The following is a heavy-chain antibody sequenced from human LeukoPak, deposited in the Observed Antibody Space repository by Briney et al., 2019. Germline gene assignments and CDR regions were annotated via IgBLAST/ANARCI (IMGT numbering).Heavy chain of an antibody. Sequence: SETLSLTCTVSGGSISSSSYYWGWIRQPPGKGLEWIGSIYYSGSTYYNTSLKSQVTISVDTSKNQFSLKLSSVTAADTAVYYCARSVIVVVPAAVPFDYWGQGTLVTVSS. D-gene: IGHD2-2*02. CDR3: ARSVIVVVPAAVPFDY. V-gene: IGHV4-39*01. J-gene: IGHJ4*02. CDR2: IYYSGST. CDR1: GGSISSSSYY.